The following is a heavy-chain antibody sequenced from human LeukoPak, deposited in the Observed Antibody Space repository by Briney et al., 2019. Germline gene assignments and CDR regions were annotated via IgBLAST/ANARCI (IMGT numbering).Heavy chain of an antibody. Sequence: SETLSLTCTVSGGSISGYYWSWVRQPPGKGLEWVGYIFYSGSTKYGPSLESRVTISLDPSTNQFSLKSSYVTPADTAMYFCARQPSGYYDKRGYYPYYFDIWGQGILVTVSX. V-gene: IGHV4-59*08. CDR2: IFYSGST. CDR3: ARQPSGYYDKRGYYPYYFDI. CDR1: GGSISGYY. D-gene: IGHD3-22*01. J-gene: IGHJ4*02.